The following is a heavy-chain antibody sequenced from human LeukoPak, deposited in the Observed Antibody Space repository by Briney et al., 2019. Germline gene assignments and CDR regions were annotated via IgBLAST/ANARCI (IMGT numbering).Heavy chain of an antibody. Sequence: GRSLRLSCAASGFTFSSYAMHWVRQAPGKGLEWVAVISYDGSNKYYADSVKGRFTISRDNSKNTLYLQMNSLRAEDTAVYYCARGPPYGVRTDYFDCWGQGTLVTVSS. CDR1: GFTFSSYA. CDR3: ARGPPYGVRTDYFDC. CDR2: ISYDGSNK. V-gene: IGHV3-30-3*01. J-gene: IGHJ4*02. D-gene: IGHD4/OR15-4a*01.